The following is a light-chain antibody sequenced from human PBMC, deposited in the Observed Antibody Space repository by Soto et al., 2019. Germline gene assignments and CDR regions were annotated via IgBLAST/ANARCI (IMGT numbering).Light chain of an antibody. CDR1: QGIRNF. CDR3: QKYNSAPSLT. J-gene: IGKJ4*01. CDR2: AAS. V-gene: IGKV1-27*01. Sequence: DIQMTQSPSSLSASVGDRVTITCRASQGIRNFLAWYQQRPGKVPKVLIYAASTLQSGVPSRFSGSGSGTDFTLTISSRQPEDVATYYCQKYNSAPSLTFGGGTKVEIK.